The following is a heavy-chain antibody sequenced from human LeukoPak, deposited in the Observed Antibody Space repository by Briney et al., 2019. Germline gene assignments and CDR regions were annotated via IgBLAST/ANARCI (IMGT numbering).Heavy chain of an antibody. CDR1: GITFNYYL. Sequence: GGSLRLSCAASGITFNYYLMHWVRQAPGKGLVWVSRIDADGSSAGYADSVKGRFTISRDNAKNTLYLQMNSLRAEDTAVYYCTREGGYDPFEYWGQGTLVTVSS. D-gene: IGHD5-12*01. CDR3: TREGGYDPFEY. CDR2: IDADGSSA. J-gene: IGHJ4*02. V-gene: IGHV3-74*01.